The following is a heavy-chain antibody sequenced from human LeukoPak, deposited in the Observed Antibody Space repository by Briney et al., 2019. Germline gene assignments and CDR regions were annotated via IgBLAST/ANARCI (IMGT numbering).Heavy chain of an antibody. Sequence: SETLTLTCAVYGGSFSGDYWSWIRQRQGKGLEWIGDINRSGRAVYNTSLKSRVIISVDTSKNQFSLKVNSVTAADTAVYYCARHKIVITMLGVHRWFDPWGQGTLVAVSS. CDR1: GGSFSGDY. CDR3: ARHKIVITMLGVHRWFDP. J-gene: IGHJ5*02. D-gene: IGHD3-3*01. V-gene: IGHV4-34*01. CDR2: INRSGRA.